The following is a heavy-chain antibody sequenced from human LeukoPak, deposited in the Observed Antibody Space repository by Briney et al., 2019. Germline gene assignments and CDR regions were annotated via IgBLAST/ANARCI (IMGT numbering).Heavy chain of an antibody. Sequence: SETLSLTCTVSGGSISSSSYYWGWIRQPPGKGLEWIGSIYYSGSTYYNPSLMSRVTISVDTSKNQFSLKVRSVTAADTAVYYCARDPAYSYGYRGFDYWGQGTLVTVSS. CDR1: GGSISSSSYY. CDR2: IYYSGST. CDR3: ARDPAYSYGYRGFDY. J-gene: IGHJ4*02. D-gene: IGHD5-18*01. V-gene: IGHV4-39*07.